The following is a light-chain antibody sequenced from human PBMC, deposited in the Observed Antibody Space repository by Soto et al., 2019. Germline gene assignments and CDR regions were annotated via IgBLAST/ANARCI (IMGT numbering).Light chain of an antibody. J-gene: IGKJ4*01. CDR2: GTS. CDR1: QTIGSTY. CDR3: QQYASSPLLP. V-gene: IGKV3-20*01. Sequence: IGLSLSPGTLSLYPGETATLSCRASQTIGSTYLAWYQQKPGQAPRLLIFGTSRRATGIPDRFSGSGSGTDFTLSISRLEPEDFAVYYCQQYASSPLLPFGGGSKVDIK.